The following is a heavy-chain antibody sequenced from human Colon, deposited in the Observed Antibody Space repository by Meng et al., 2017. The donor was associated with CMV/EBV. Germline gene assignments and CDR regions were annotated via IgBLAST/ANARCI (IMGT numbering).Heavy chain of an antibody. V-gene: IGHV3-9*01. J-gene: IGHJ3*01. Sequence: GGSLRLSCVALGFTFDDYAMHWVRQAPGKGLEWVSGISWNSRSISYADSLRGRFTISRDNAKNSLYLEMNSLRAEDSALYYCAKNIGPQLERDALDLWGQGTMVTVSS. CDR1: GFTFDDYA. D-gene: IGHD1-1*01. CDR3: AKNIGPQLERDALDL. CDR2: ISWNSRSI.